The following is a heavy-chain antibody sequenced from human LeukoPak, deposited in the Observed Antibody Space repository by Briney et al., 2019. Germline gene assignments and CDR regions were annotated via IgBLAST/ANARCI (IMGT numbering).Heavy chain of an antibody. Sequence: ASVKVSCKASGYTFTSYGISWVRQAPGQGLEGMGWISAYNGNTHNAQKLQGRVTMTTDTSASTAYMELRSLRSDETAVYYCARDFDDSSQGYYFDYWGQGTLVTVSS. J-gene: IGHJ4*02. D-gene: IGHD3-22*01. CDR1: GYTFTSYG. V-gene: IGHV1-18*01. CDR3: ARDFDDSSQGYYFDY. CDR2: ISAYNGNT.